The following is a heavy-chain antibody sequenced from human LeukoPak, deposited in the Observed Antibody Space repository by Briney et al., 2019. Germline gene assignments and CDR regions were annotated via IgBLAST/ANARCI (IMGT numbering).Heavy chain of an antibody. D-gene: IGHD4-17*01. CDR1: GGSFSGYY. CDR3: ARAGYGDFYFDY. CDR2: INHSGGT. V-gene: IGHV4-34*01. Sequence: PSETLSLTCAVYGGSFSGYYWSWIRQPPGKGLEWIGEINHSGGTNYNPSLKSRVTISVDTSKNQFSLKLSSVTAADTAVYYCARAGYGDFYFDYWGQGTLVTVSS. J-gene: IGHJ4*02.